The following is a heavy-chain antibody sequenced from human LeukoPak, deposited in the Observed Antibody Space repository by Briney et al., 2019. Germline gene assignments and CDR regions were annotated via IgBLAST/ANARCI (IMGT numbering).Heavy chain of an antibody. V-gene: IGHV3-21*01. D-gene: IGHD2-15*01. CDR2: ISSSSSYI. Sequence: PGGSLRLSCAASGFTLSSYSMNWVRQAPGKGLEWVSSISSSSSYINYADSVKGRFTISRDNAKNSLYLQMNSLRPEDTAVYYCARDPCSGGSCYSDYWGQGTLVTVAS. CDR1: GFTLSSYS. CDR3: ARDPCSGGSCYSDY. J-gene: IGHJ4*02.